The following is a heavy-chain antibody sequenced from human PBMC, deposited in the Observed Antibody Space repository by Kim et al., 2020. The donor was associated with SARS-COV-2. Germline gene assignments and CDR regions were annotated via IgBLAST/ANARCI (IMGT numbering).Heavy chain of an antibody. CDR3: ARDAKQWPSHAERYYFDY. V-gene: IGHV4-4*02. Sequence: SETLSLTCAVSGGSISSGNWWSWVRQPPGKGLEWIGEIYHSGSTNYNPSLKSRVTISVDKSKNQFSLKLSSVTAADTAVYYCARDAKQWPSHAERYYFDYWGQGTLVTVSS. CDR2: IYHSGST. CDR1: GGSISSGNW. J-gene: IGHJ4*02. D-gene: IGHD6-19*01.